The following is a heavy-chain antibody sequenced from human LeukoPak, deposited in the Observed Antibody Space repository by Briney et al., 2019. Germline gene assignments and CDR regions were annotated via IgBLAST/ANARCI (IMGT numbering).Heavy chain of an antibody. V-gene: IGHV3-20*04. D-gene: IGHD6-13*01. CDR3: ARGGYSSSWYVLGRAFDP. CDR2: INWNGGST. CDR1: GFTFDDYG. Sequence: GGSLRLSCAASGFTFDDYGMSWVRQAPGKGLEWVSGINWNGGSTGYADSVKGRFTISRDNAKNSLYLQMNSLRAEDTAVYYCARGGYSSSWYVLGRAFDPWGQGTLVTVSS. J-gene: IGHJ5*02.